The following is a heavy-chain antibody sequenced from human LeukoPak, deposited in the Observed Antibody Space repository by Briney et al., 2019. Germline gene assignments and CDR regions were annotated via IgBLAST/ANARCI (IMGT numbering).Heavy chain of an antibody. Sequence: GASVKVSCKVSGYTLTELSMHWVRQAPGKGLERMGGFDPEDGETIYAQKFQGRVTMTEDTSTDTAYMELSSLRSEDTAVYYCATARITMMGVDAFDIWGQGTVVTVSS. CDR2: FDPEDGET. V-gene: IGHV1-24*01. D-gene: IGHD3-22*01. CDR1: GYTLTELS. J-gene: IGHJ3*02. CDR3: ATARITMMGVDAFDI.